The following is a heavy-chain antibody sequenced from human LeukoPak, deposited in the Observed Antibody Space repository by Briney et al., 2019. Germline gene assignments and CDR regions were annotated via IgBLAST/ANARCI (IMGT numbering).Heavy chain of an antibody. CDR3: ARERLAGDY. CDR1: GFTFSSYE. D-gene: IGHD6-19*01. J-gene: IGHJ4*02. V-gene: IGHV3-48*03. Sequence: GGSLRLSCAASGFTFSSYEMNWVRQAPGKGLEWVSYISSSGSTIYYAGSVKGRFTISRDNAKNSLYLQMNSLRAEDTAVYYCARERLAGDYWGQGTLVTVSS. CDR2: ISSSGSTI.